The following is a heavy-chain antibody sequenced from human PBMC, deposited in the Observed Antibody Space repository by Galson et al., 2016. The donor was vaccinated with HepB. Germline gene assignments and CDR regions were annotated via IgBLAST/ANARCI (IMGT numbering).Heavy chain of an antibody. CDR1: GGSITTVGYA. CDR2: ISHSGST. J-gene: IGHJ4*02. Sequence: TLSLTCAVSGGSITTVGYAWSWIRQPPGKGLEWIGYISHSGSTYSNPSLNSRVTISVDTSKRWFSLRLSSVTAADTAVYYCARTTYGSGSPVDYWGQGTLVTVSS. CDR3: ARTTYGSGSPVDY. D-gene: IGHD3-10*01. V-gene: IGHV4-30-2*02.